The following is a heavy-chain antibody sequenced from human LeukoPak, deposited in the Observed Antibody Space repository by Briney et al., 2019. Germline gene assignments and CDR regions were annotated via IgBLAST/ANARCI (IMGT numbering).Heavy chain of an antibody. Sequence: SETLSLTCTVSGGSISSGGYYWSWIRQHPGKGLEWIGYIYYSGSTYYNPSLKSRVTISVDTSKNQFSLKLSSVTAADTAVYYCARLGSSSWYLGNYYYYYGMDVWGQGTTVTVSS. CDR3: ARLGSSSWYLGNYYYYYGMDV. J-gene: IGHJ6*02. V-gene: IGHV4-31*03. D-gene: IGHD6-13*01. CDR2: IYYSGST. CDR1: GGSISSGGYY.